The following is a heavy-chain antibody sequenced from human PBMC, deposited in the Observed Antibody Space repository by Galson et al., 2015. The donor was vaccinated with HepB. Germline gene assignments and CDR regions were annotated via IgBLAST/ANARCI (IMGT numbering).Heavy chain of an antibody. CDR3: AKNPDCSGGSCYFFDYYYGMDV. CDR1: GFTFSSYA. J-gene: IGHJ6*02. Sequence: SLRLPCAASGFTFSSYAMSWVRQAPGKGLEWVSAISGSGGSTYYADSVKGRFTISRDNSKNTLCLQMNSLRAEDTAVYYCAKNPDCSGGSCYFFDYYYGMDVWGQGTTVTVSS. D-gene: IGHD2-15*01. CDR2: ISGSGGST. V-gene: IGHV3-23*01.